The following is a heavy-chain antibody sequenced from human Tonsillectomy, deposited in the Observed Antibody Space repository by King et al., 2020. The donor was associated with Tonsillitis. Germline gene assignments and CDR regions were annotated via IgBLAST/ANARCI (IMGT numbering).Heavy chain of an antibody. J-gene: IGHJ5*02. V-gene: IGHV4-34*01. D-gene: IGHD3-10*01. CDR3: ARGITLVRGVSWFDP. Sequence: VQLQQWGAGLLKPSETLSLTCAVYGGSFSGYYWSWIRQPPGKGLEWIGEINHSGSTHYNPSLKSRVTISVDTSKNQFSLMLSSVTAADPAVYYCARGITLVRGVSWFDPWGQGTLVTVSS. CDR2: INHSGST. CDR1: GGSFSGYY.